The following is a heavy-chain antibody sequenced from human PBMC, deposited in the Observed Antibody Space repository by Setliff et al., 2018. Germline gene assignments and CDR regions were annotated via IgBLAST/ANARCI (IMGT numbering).Heavy chain of an antibody. V-gene: IGHV1-46*01. CDR1: GYTLSKYY. Sequence: ASVKVSCKASGYTLSKYYMHWVRQAPGQGLEWMGIINPSGGLTKYAQKFQGRVTMTSDTSTNTVYLEVSSLRSDDTAVYYCARDPFRNYDTAPVWFDPWGQGTLVTVSS. CDR2: INPSGGLT. D-gene: IGHD3-22*01. CDR3: ARDPFRNYDTAPVWFDP. J-gene: IGHJ5*02.